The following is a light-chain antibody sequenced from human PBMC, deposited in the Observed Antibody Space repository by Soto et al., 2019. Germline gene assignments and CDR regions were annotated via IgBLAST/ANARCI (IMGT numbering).Light chain of an antibody. Sequence: QSALTQPASVSGSPGQSVTISCTGTSSDVGGYDYVSWYQQHPGTAPKLMLYEVNNRPSGVSNRLSGSKSGNTASLIISGLQTEDEADYYCSAYTTTSTLIFGTGTKVTVL. CDR1: SSDVGGYDY. CDR2: EVN. J-gene: IGLJ1*01. CDR3: SAYTTTSTLI. V-gene: IGLV2-14*01.